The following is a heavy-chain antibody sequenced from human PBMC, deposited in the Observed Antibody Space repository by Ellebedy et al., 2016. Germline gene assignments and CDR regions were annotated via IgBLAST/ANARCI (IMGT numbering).Heavy chain of an antibody. CDR3: AKDMGLWQYAFDY. J-gene: IGHJ4*02. D-gene: IGHD5-18*01. Sequence: SLKISCVVSGFTFDDYAMHWVRQAPGKGLEWVAGIFWDSTTIVYAESVRGRFTISRDNAKNSLYLQMNSLRAEDTALYYCAKDMGLWQYAFDYWGQGTLVTVSS. V-gene: IGHV3-9*01. CDR2: IFWDSTTI. CDR1: GFTFDDYA.